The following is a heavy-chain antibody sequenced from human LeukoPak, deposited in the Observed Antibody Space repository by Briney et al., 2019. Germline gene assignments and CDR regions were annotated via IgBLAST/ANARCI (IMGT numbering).Heavy chain of an antibody. Sequence: GGSLRLSCAASGFTFSNYWMRWVRQVPGKGLVWVSRTNPGGSNTAYADSVKGRFTISRDNARNTLYLQMDSLRAEDTAVYYCARSNQADDYWGQGTLVTVSS. D-gene: IGHD1-14*01. CDR3: ARSNQADDY. CDR2: TNPGGSNT. J-gene: IGHJ4*02. V-gene: IGHV3-74*01. CDR1: GFTFSNYW.